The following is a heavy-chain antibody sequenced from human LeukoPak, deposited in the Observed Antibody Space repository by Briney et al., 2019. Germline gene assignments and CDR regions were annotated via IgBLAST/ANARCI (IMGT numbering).Heavy chain of an antibody. CDR3: ARDPDSSSWTYYYYYMDV. J-gene: IGHJ6*03. CDR1: GGSISSGSYY. V-gene: IGHV4-61*10. CDR2: IYYSGST. D-gene: IGHD6-13*01. Sequence: SETLSLTCTVSGGSISSGSYYWSWIRQPAGKGLEWIGYIYYSGSTNYNPSLKSRVTISVDTSKNQFSLKLSSVTAADTAVYYCARDPDSSSWTYYYYYMDVWGKGTTVTISS.